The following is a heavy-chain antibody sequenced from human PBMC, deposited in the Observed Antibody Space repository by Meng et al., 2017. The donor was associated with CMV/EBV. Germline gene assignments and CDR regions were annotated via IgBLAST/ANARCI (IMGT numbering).Heavy chain of an antibody. J-gene: IGHJ4*02. V-gene: IGHV4-59*01. D-gene: IGHD1-26*01. CDR1: GGSISSYY. CDR2: IYYSGGT. CDR3: ARVGSGSYVDY. Sequence: SETLSLTCTVSGGSISSYYWSWIRQPPGKGLEWIGYIYYSGGTNYNPSLKSRVTISVDTSKNQFSLKLSSVTAADTAVYYCARVGSGSYVDYWGQGTLVTVSS.